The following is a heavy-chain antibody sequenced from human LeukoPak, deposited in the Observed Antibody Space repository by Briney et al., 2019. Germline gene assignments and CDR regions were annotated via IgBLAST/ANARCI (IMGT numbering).Heavy chain of an antibody. CDR3: AKDLHYGDGKWEFDP. Sequence: GGSLRLSCAASGFSSSTYAMAWVRQAPGKGLQWGSGMTGSGGTYYADSVKGRFGFSRDNSMNRVYLLMNSLGVEATAIYYCAKDLHYGDGKWEFDPWGQGTLVTVSS. V-gene: IGHV3-23*01. J-gene: IGHJ5*02. CDR2: MTGSGGT. D-gene: IGHD4/OR15-4a*01. CDR1: GFSSSTYA.